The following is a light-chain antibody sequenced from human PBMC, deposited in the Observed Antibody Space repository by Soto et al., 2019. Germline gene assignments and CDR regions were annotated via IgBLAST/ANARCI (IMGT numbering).Light chain of an antibody. Sequence: DIQMTQSPSSLSASVGDRVTIACRASQGISSFLNWYQQKPGNAPKLLIYAASGLQSGVPSRFSGSGSGTDFTLTISSLQPEDFATYYCQQSYSTPLFTFGPGTKVDIK. CDR2: AAS. CDR3: QQSYSTPLFT. J-gene: IGKJ3*01. V-gene: IGKV1-39*01. CDR1: QGISSF.